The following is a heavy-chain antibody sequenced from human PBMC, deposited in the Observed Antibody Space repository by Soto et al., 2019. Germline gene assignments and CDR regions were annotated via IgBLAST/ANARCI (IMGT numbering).Heavy chain of an antibody. CDR2: IYYSGST. Sequence: PSETLSLTCTVSGGSISSYYWSWLRQPPGKGLEWIGYIYYSGSTNYNPSLKSRVTISVDTSKNQFSLKLSSVTAADTAVYYCGRGSYDWNYANYYYYYMDVWGKGTTVTVSS. CDR3: GRGSYDWNYANYYYYYMDV. V-gene: IGHV4-59*01. CDR1: GGSISSYY. J-gene: IGHJ6*03. D-gene: IGHD1-7*01.